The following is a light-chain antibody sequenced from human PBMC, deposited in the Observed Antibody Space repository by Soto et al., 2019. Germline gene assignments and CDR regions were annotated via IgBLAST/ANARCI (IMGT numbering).Light chain of an antibody. CDR1: QSISSY. J-gene: IGKJ1*01. CDR3: QQSYSTPRT. V-gene: IGKV1-39*01. CDR2: AAS. Sequence: DIQMTQSPSSLSASVGDRVIITCRASQSISSYLNWYQQKPGKAPKLLIYAASSLQSGVPSRFSGSGSGTDFTPTISSLQPEDFTTYFCQQSYSTPRTFGQGTKVDNK.